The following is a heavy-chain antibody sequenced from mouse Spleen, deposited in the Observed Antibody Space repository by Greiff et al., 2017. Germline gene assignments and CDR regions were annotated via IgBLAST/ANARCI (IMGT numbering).Heavy chain of an antibody. CDR1: GFTFSSYA. CDR2: ISSGGSYT. CDR3: ARTYYYGSSYDAMDY. Sequence: EVMLVESGGGLVKPGGSLKLSCAASGFTFSSYAMSWVRQTPGKRLEWVATISSGGSYTYYPDSVKGRFTISRDNAKNTLYLQMSSLRSEDTAMYYCARTYYYGSSYDAMDYWGQGTSVTVSS. D-gene: IGHD1-1*01. J-gene: IGHJ4*01. V-gene: IGHV5-9-1*01.